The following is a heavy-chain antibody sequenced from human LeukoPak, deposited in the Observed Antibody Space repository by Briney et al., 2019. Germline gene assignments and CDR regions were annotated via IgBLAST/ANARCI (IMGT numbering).Heavy chain of an antibody. Sequence: SETLSLTCTVSGGSIGSDYWTWIRQPPGKGLEYIGCIYYTGGTNYNPSLKSRVTISVDTSKNQFSLKLSSVTAADTAVYFCAKYGNSGWVIDDWGQGTLVTVSS. D-gene: IGHD6-19*01. V-gene: IGHV4-59*08. J-gene: IGHJ4*02. CDR2: IYYTGGT. CDR1: GGSIGSDY. CDR3: AKYGNSGWVIDD.